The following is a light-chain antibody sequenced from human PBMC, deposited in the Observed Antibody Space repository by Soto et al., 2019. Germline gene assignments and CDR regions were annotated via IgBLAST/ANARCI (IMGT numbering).Light chain of an antibody. CDR3: QQYNNWPRT. V-gene: IGKV3-15*01. CDR1: QNVDSN. J-gene: IGKJ1*01. Sequence: EIVMTQSPATLSVSPGERATLSCRASQNVDSNSLAWYQQKPGQAPRLLIYGASTRATGIPARFSGSGSGTEFTLTISSLQSEDFAVYYCQQYNNWPRTFGQGTKGDIK. CDR2: GAS.